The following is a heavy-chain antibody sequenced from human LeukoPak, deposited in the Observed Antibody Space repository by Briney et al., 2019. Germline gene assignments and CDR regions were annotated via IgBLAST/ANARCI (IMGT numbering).Heavy chain of an antibody. J-gene: IGHJ4*02. V-gene: IGHV3-73*01. CDR2: IRGTANGYAT. CDR1: GFTFSGSA. D-gene: IGHD3-9*01. CDR3: AKDYDILTGPYYFDY. Sequence: GGSLRLSCAASGFTFSGSALHWVRQASGKGLEWVGRIRGTANGYATAYAASVKGRFTISRDDSKNTAYLQMDSLKTEDTAVYYCAKDYDILTGPYYFDYWGQGTLVTVSS.